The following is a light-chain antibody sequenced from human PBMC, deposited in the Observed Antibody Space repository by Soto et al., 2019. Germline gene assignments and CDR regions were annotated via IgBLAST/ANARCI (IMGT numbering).Light chain of an antibody. J-gene: IGKJ4*01. CDR2: DAS. Sequence: EIVLTQSPATLSLSPGERATLSCRASQSVSSYLAWYQQKPGQAPRLLIYDASNRATGIPARFSGSGSGTDFTLTISSLEPEEVAVYYCQQRSNGPTFGGGTKVEIK. CDR1: QSVSSY. V-gene: IGKV3-11*01. CDR3: QQRSNGPT.